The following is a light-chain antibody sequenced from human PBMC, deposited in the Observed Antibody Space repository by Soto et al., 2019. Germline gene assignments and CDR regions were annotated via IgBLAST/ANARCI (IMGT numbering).Light chain of an antibody. CDR3: QQDYTRFT. CDR2: GAS. J-gene: IGKJ3*01. V-gene: IGKV3D-7*01. Sequence: PGERVTLSCRASQSVSSSYLPWYQQRPGQGPRLLIYGASTRATSIPARFSGSGSGTDFTLTISSLQPDDFAVYYCQQDYTRFTFGPGTKVDIK. CDR1: QSVSSSY.